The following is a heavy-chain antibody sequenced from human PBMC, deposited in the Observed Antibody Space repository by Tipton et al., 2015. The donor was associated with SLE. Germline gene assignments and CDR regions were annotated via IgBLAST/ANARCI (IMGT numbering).Heavy chain of an antibody. CDR2: ISGSGGST. D-gene: IGHD3-3*01. CDR1: GFTFSSYA. Sequence: SLRLSCAASGFTFSSYAMSWVRQAPGKGLEWVSAISGSGGSTYYADSVKGRFTISRDNSKNTLYLQMNSLRAEDTAVYYCVRGYYDFWSGTNYFDYWGQGTLVTVSS. J-gene: IGHJ4*02. CDR3: VRGYYDFWSGTNYFDY. V-gene: IGHV3-23*01.